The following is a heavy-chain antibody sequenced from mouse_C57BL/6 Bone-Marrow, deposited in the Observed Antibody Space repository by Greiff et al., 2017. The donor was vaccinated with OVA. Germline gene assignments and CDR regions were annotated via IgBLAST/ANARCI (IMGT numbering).Heavy chain of an antibody. J-gene: IGHJ3*01. V-gene: IGHV1-64*01. CDR1: GYSFTSYW. CDR2: IHPNSGST. CDR3: ARESWLLLGWFAY. D-gene: IGHD2-3*01. Sequence: QVQLQQPGAELVKPGASVKLSCKASGYSFTSYWMHWVKQRPGQGLEWIGMIHPNSGSTNYNEKFKSKATLTVDKSSSTAYMQLSSLTSEDSAVYYGARESWLLLGWFAYWGQGTLVTVSA.